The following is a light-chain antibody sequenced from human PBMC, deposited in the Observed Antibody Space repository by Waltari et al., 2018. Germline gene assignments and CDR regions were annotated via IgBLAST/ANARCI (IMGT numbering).Light chain of an antibody. CDR3: CSYAGNKWL. Sequence: QSALTQPASVSGSPGQSITISCAGSIGDVWMFNLVSWYHQHPGKAPQLIIYHVDDRPSGVSYRFSASKSGHTASLTISGLQPEDEADYYCCSYAGNKWLFGGGTKVTVL. CDR2: HVD. CDR1: IGDVWMFNL. V-gene: IGLV2-23*02. J-gene: IGLJ3*02.